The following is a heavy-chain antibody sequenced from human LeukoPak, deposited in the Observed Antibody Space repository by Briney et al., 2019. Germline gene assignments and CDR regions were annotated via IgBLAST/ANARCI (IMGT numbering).Heavy chain of an antibody. Sequence: GGSLRLSCAASGFTFSSYGMHWVRQAPGKGLEWVAFIRYDGSNKYYADSVKGRFTISRDNSKNTLYLQMNSLRAEDTAVYYCAKDGSRRQWLVGPFDYWGQGTLVTVSS. CDR3: AKDGSRRQWLVGPFDY. V-gene: IGHV3-30*02. CDR2: IRYDGSNK. J-gene: IGHJ4*02. D-gene: IGHD6-19*01. CDR1: GFTFSSYG.